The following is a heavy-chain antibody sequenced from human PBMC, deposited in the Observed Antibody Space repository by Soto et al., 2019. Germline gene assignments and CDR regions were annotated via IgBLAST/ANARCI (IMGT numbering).Heavy chain of an antibody. CDR3: ARHGGGRRELASYYFDY. CDR1: GDSISSSTYY. CDR2: IYYTGGT. J-gene: IGHJ4*02. Sequence: SETLSLTCTVSGDSISSSTYYWGWIRQPPGKGLEWIGSIYYTGGTYYNPSLKSRVTISVDTSTNQFYLKLNSVTAADTAVYYCARHGGGRRELASYYFDYWGQGTLVTVSS. V-gene: IGHV4-39*01. D-gene: IGHD1-26*01.